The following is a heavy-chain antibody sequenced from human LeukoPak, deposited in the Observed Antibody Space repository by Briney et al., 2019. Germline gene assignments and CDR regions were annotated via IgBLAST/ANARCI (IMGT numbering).Heavy chain of an antibody. CDR1: GGSNSSGDYY. Sequence: KSSETLSLTCTVSGGSNSSGDYYWSWIRQPPGKGLEWIGYIYYSGSTYYNPSLKSRVTISVDTSKNQFSLKLSSVTAADTAVYYCARSGSGYYPFDYWGQGTLVTVSS. V-gene: IGHV4-30-4*01. J-gene: IGHJ4*02. CDR2: IYYSGST. CDR3: ARSGSGYYPFDY. D-gene: IGHD3-22*01.